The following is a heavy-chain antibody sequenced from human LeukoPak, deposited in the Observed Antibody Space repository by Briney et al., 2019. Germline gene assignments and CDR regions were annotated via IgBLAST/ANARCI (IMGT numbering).Heavy chain of an antibody. D-gene: IGHD3-16*01. CDR3: ARGLGEFQGENY. V-gene: IGHV1-8*02. CDR2: INPNSGNT. J-gene: IGHJ4*02. CDR1: GYTCTVYY. Sequence: GASVKVSCKAAGYTCTVYYMHWVRQARGQGLEWMGWINPNSGNTGYAQKFQGRVTMTRNTSISTAYMELSSLRSEDTAVYYCARGLGEFQGENYWGQGTLVTVSS.